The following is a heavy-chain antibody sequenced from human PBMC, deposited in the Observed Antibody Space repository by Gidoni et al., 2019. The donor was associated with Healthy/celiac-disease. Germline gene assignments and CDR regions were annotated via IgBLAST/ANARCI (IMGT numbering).Heavy chain of an antibody. J-gene: IGHJ3*02. CDR1: GFTFSSYG. Sequence: VVQPGRSLRLSCAASGFTFSSYGMHWVRQAPGKGLEWVAVIWYDGSNKYYADSVKGRFTISRDNSKNTLYLQMNSLRAEDTAVYYCARGRITMVQGVSDAFDIWGQGTMVTVSS. CDR3: ARGRITMVQGVSDAFDI. CDR2: IWYDGSNK. D-gene: IGHD3-10*01. V-gene: IGHV3-33*01.